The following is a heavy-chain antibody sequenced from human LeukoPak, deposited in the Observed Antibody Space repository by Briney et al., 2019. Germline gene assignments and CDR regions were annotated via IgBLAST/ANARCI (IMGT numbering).Heavy chain of an antibody. V-gene: IGHV1-69*05. Sequence: SVKVSCKASGGTFSSYAISWVRQAPGQGLEWMGRIIPIFGTANYAQKLQGRVTMTTDTSTSTAYMELRSLRSDDTAVYYCAREDGHDYGGNPNDYWGQGTLVTVSS. D-gene: IGHD4-23*01. CDR2: IIPIFGTA. J-gene: IGHJ4*02. CDR3: AREDGHDYGGNPNDY. CDR1: GGTFSSYA.